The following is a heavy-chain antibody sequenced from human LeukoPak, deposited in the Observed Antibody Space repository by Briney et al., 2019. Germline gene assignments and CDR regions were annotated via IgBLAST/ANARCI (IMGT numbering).Heavy chain of an antibody. D-gene: IGHD4-23*01. V-gene: IGHV3-23*01. Sequence: SAISGSGCSTYYADSVKGRFTISRDNSKNTLYLQMNSLRAEDTAVYYCAKLDYGGNSVDYWGQGTLVTVSS. J-gene: IGHJ4*02. CDR3: AKLDYGGNSVDY. CDR2: ISGSGCST.